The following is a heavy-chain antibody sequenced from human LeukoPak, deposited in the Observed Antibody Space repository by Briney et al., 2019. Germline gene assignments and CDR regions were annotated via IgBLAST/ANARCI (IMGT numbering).Heavy chain of an antibody. D-gene: IGHD6-19*01. CDR2: IYYSGST. Sequence: SETLSLTCTVSGGSISSYYWSWIRQPPGKGLEWIGYIYYSGSTNYNPSLKSRVTISVDTSKNQFSLKLSSVTAADTAVYYCASLKGAVAGMVYWGQGTLVTVSS. J-gene: IGHJ4*02. V-gene: IGHV4-59*01. CDR3: ASLKGAVAGMVY. CDR1: GGSISSYY.